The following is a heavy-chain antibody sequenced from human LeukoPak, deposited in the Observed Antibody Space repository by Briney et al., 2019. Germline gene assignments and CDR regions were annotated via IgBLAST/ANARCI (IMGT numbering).Heavy chain of an antibody. J-gene: IGHJ4*02. D-gene: IGHD2-15*01. V-gene: IGHV3-30*19. CDR1: GFIFRTYG. Sequence: GGSLRLSCAASGFIFRTYGMHWVRQAPGKGLEWVAVISYDGSNKYYADSVKGRFTISRDNSKNTLYLQMNSLRAEDTAVYYCARETRYCSGGSCYPDYWGQGTLVTVSS. CDR2: ISYDGSNK. CDR3: ARETRYCSGGSCYPDY.